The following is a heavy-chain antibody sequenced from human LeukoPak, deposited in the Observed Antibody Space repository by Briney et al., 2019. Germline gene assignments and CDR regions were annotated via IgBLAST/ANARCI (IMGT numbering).Heavy chain of an antibody. CDR3: AATVTTLIYYYYGMDV. CDR2: IYSGGST. Sequence: GGSLRLSCAASGFTVSSNYMSWVRQAPGKGLEWVSVIYSGGSTYYADSVKGRFTISRDNSKNTLYLQMNSLRAEDTAVYYCAATVTTLIYYYYGMDVWGQGTTVTVSS. V-gene: IGHV3-53*01. J-gene: IGHJ6*02. CDR1: GFTVSSNY. D-gene: IGHD4-17*01.